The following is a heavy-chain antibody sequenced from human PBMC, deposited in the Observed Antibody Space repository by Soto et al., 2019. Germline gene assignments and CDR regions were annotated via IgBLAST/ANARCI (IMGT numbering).Heavy chain of an antibody. V-gene: IGHV3-23*01. CDR2: ISGSGSFT. J-gene: IGHJ4*02. CDR3: AKIPTGSGSSKFDY. D-gene: IGHD3-10*01. CDR1: GFTFRTYA. Sequence: GGSLRLSCAASGFTFRTYAMNWVRQAPGKGLEWISAISGSGSFTHYADSVRGRFTISRDNSQNQLYLQMNNLRGDDTAMYYCAKIPTGSGSSKFDYWGQGIQVTVSS.